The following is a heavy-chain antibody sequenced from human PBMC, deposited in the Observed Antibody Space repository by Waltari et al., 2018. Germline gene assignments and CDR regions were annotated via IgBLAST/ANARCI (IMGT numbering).Heavy chain of an antibody. Sequence: QITLKESGPTLVKPTQTLTLTCTFSGFSPTTTGVGVGWIRQPPGKALEWFAPIYWNDDKRYSPSLRSRVTITKDTSKNQVVLTMTNMDPVDTATYYCAHSHDRNYAWQFDYWGQGTLVTVSS. CDR2: IYWNDDK. V-gene: IGHV2-5*01. D-gene: IGHD1-7*01. CDR1: GFSPTTTGVG. CDR3: AHSHDRNYAWQFDY. J-gene: IGHJ4*02.